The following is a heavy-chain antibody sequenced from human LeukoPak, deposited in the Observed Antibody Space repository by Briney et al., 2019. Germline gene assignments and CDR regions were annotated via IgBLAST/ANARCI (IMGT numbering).Heavy chain of an antibody. J-gene: IGHJ5*02. CDR3: ARSRIVLADSLDP. D-gene: IGHD6-19*01. CDR2: IYHSGST. Sequence: SETLSLTCTVSGYSISSGYYWGWIRQPPGKGLEWIGSIYHSGSTYYNPSLKSRVTMSVGTSKNQFSLKLSSVTAADTAVYYCARSRIVLADSLDPWGQGTLVTVSS. CDR1: GYSISSGYY. V-gene: IGHV4-38-2*02.